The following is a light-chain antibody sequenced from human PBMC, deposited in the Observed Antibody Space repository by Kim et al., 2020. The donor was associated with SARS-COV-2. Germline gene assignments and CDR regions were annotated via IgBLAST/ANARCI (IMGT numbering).Light chain of an antibody. CDR2: DSN. J-gene: IGLJ2*01. CDR3: GTWDSSLSAVV. CDR1: SSNIGNNY. V-gene: IGLV1-51*01. Sequence: QSVLTQPPSVSAAPGQKVTISCSGSSSNIGNNYVSWYQQLPGAAPKLLIYDSNKRPSGIPDRFSGSKSGTSATLDITGLQTGDEADYYCGTWDSSLSAVVFGGGTQLTVL.